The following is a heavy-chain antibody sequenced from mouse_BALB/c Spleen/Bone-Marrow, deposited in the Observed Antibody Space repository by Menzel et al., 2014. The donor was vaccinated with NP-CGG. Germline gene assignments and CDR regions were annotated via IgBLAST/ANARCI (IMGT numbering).Heavy chain of an antibody. V-gene: IGHV1S135*01. CDR2: IDPYSGGT. Sequence: IQKSGPDLVKPGASVKVSCEASGYAFTNYNMFWVRQSPGKSLEWVGSIDPYSGGTYYTQRFKGRATLSVDKSSSTACMHLNSPTSEDSAVYYCARELSRAMDYWGQGYSVTVSA. CDR1: GYAFTNYN. D-gene: IGHD2-12*01. CDR3: ARELSRAMDY. J-gene: IGHJ4*01.